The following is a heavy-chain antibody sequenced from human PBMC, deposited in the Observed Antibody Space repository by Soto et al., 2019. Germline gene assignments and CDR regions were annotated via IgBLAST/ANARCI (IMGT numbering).Heavy chain of an antibody. Sequence: EVQLVESGGGLVKPGWSLRLSCAASGLTFSTYGMNWVRQAPGKGLEWVSSISSGGESVGYADSVKGRLTISIDNAKNSLYLQLESLRVEDTAVYYCATHGAAGDAMGVWGQGTTVTVSS. D-gene: IGHD6-13*01. J-gene: IGHJ6*01. CDR1: GLTFSTYG. CDR2: ISSGGESV. V-gene: IGHV3-21*01. CDR3: ATHGAAGDAMGV.